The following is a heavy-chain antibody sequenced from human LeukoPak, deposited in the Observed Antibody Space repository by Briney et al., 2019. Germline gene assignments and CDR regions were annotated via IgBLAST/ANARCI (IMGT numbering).Heavy chain of an antibody. CDR2: IKQDGSEK. D-gene: IGHD3-3*01. Sequence: TGGSLRLSCAASGFTFSSYWMSWVRQAPGKGLEWVANIKQDGSEKYYVDSVKGRFTISRDNAKNSLYLQMNSLRAEDTAVYYCAREGNDFWSGYPSHFDYWGQGTLVTVSS. CDR1: GFTFSSYW. J-gene: IGHJ4*02. CDR3: AREGNDFWSGYPSHFDY. V-gene: IGHV3-7*03.